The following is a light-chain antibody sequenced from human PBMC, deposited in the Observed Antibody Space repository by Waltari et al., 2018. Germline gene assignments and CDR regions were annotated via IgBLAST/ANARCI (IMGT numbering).Light chain of an antibody. J-gene: IGLJ2*01. V-gene: IGLV1-51*02. CDR3: GTWDTTLSALI. CDR2: ENN. Sequence: TISCSGSSSNIGNDYVSWYQQLPGTAPKLFIYENNKRPSGIPDRFSGSKSGTSATLGITGLQTGDEADYYCGTWDTTLSALIFGGGTKLTVL. CDR1: SSNIGNDY.